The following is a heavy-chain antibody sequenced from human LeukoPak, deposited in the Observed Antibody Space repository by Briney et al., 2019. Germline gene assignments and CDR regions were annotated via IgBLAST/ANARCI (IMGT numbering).Heavy chain of an antibody. CDR2: ISYDGSNK. D-gene: IGHD6-6*01. CDR3: ARAIRLVTLTNWFDP. Sequence: GGSLRLSCAASGFTFSSYAVHWVRQAPGKGLEWVAVISYDGSNKYYADSVKGRFTISRDNSKNTLYLQMNSLRAEDTAVYYCARAIRLVTLTNWFDPWGQGTLVTVSS. J-gene: IGHJ5*02. CDR1: GFTFSSYA. V-gene: IGHV3-30*04.